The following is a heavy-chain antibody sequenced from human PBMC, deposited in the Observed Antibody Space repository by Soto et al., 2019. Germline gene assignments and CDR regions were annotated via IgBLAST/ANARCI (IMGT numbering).Heavy chain of an antibody. Sequence: SETLSLTCAVYGGSFSGYYWSWIRQPPGKGLEWIGEINHSGSTNYNPSLKSRVTISVDTSKNQFSLKLSSVTAADTAVYYCARGPTSRLRSYYYYYGMDVWGQGTTVTVSS. D-gene: IGHD4-17*01. CDR2: INHSGST. CDR3: ARGPTSRLRSYYYYYGMDV. J-gene: IGHJ6*02. V-gene: IGHV4-34*01. CDR1: GGSFSGYY.